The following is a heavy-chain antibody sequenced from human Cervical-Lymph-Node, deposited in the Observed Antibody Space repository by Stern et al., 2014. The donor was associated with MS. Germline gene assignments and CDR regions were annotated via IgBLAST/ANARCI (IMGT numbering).Heavy chain of an antibody. V-gene: IGHV3-21*01. CDR1: EFAFGTYS. CDR3: ASGRDYIWGSYRLSMDV. J-gene: IGHJ6*02. CDR2: ISTGSTYI. D-gene: IGHD3-16*02. Sequence: VQLVESGGGLVKPGGSLRLSCAASEFAFGTYSMNWVRQAPGKGLEWVASISTGSTYIYYADSVKGRFTISRDNAKNSLYLQMNKLRAEDTAVYYCASGRDYIWGSYRLSMDVWGQGTTVTVSS.